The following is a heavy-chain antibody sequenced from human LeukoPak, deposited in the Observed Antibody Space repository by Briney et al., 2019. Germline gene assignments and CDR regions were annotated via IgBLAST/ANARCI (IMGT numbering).Heavy chain of an antibody. D-gene: IGHD5-18*01. CDR2: INPNSGGT. V-gene: IGHV1-2*02. Sequence: GASVKVSCKASGYTFTGYYMHWVRQAPGQGLEWMGWINPNSGGTNYAQKFQGRVTMTRDTSISTAYMELSRLRSDDTAVYYCARGLYSYGQYDFDYWGQGTLVTVSS. J-gene: IGHJ4*02. CDR1: GYTFTGYY. CDR3: ARGLYSYGQYDFDY.